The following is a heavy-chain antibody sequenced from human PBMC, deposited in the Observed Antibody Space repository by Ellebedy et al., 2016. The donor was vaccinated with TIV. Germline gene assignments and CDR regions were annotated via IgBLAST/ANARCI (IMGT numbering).Heavy chain of an antibody. CDR1: GGSITNSYW. J-gene: IGHJ3*02. V-gene: IGHV4-4*02. CDR3: ARAPGSSRGVVGAFEI. CDR2: IYHSGSI. Sequence: MPSETLSLTCAVSGGSITNSYWWRWVRQPPGKGLEWLGEIYHSGSINYNPSLKSRVTISEDKSKNQFSLKLSPVTAADTAMYYCARAPGSSRGVVGAFEIWGPGTKVTVSS. D-gene: IGHD6-6*01.